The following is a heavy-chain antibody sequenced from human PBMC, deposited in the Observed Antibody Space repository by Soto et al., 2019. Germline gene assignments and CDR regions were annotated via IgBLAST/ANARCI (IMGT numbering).Heavy chain of an antibody. CDR3: ARVPSPFDYYYAMDV. Sequence: QVQLRESGPGLVMPSQTLSLTCTVYGDSISSGNKYWSWIRQPPGKGLEWIGYIFSSGTTYYNPSLKSRLTMSLDASQNQFSLKLNSLTDADTAVYFCARVPSPFDYYYAMDVWGQGTTVTVSS. CDR2: IFSSGTT. D-gene: IGHD3-16*01. V-gene: IGHV4-30-4*01. J-gene: IGHJ6*02. CDR1: GDSISSGNKY.